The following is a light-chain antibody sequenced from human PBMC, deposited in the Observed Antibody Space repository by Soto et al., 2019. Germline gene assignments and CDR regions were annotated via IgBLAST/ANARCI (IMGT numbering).Light chain of an antibody. CDR3: ALYLGGGITV. Sequence: TVVTQEPSISVSPGGTVTLICGLTSGSVSFTSYPSWFQQTPGQAPRTLIYSTNTRSSGVSDRFSGSILGSKAALTITGAQAADESHYYSALYLGGGITVFGGGTKLTVL. CDR2: STN. CDR1: SGSVSFTSY. V-gene: IGLV8-61*01. J-gene: IGLJ3*02.